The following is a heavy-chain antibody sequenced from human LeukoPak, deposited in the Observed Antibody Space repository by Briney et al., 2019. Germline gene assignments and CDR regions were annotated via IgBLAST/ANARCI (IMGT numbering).Heavy chain of an antibody. J-gene: IGHJ4*02. Sequence: GGSLRLSCAASGFTFSDYYMSWIRQAPGKGLEGVSYISSSGSTIYYADSVKGRFTISRHNAKNSLYLQMNILRAEDTAVYYCARVLKGPATFDYWGQGTLVTVSS. CDR3: ARVLKGPATFDY. CDR1: GFTFSDYY. CDR2: ISSSGSTI. V-gene: IGHV3-11*01.